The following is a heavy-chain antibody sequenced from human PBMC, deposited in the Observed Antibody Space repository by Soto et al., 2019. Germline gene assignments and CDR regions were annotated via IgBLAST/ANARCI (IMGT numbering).Heavy chain of an antibody. J-gene: IGHJ4*02. D-gene: IGHD2-8*02. CDR2: INPDSGVT. CDR3: ARDTGRSLASARFDD. Sequence: QVQLVQSGTEVKKPGASVKVSCEASGYTFTGYYILWVRQAPGQGLEWMGWINPDSGVTNNAQKFQGRVTMTGDTSISTAYMELSRLRSDDTAVYYCARDTGRSLASARFDDWGQGTLVTVSS. V-gene: IGHV1-2*02. CDR1: GYTFTGYY.